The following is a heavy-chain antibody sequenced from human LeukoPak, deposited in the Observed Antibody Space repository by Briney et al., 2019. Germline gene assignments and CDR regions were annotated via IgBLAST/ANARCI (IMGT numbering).Heavy chain of an antibody. J-gene: IGHJ5*02. CDR2: VYYRGST. CDR3: ARHRLYDSGTYYPTWFDP. Sequence: SETLSLTCTVSGGSISSGSYYWGWIRQPPGKGLEWIGRVYYRGSTYFNPSLKSRVTLSVDTPKNQFSLKLSSVTAADTAVYYCARHRLYDSGTYYPTWFDPWGQGTLVTVSS. D-gene: IGHD3-22*01. CDR1: GGSISSGSYY. V-gene: IGHV4-39*01.